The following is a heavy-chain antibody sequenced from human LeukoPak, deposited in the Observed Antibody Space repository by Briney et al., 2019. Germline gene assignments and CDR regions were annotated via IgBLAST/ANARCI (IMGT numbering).Heavy chain of an antibody. V-gene: IGHV3-9*01. D-gene: IGHD6-19*01. J-gene: IGHJ3*02. Sequence: PGGSLRLSCAASGFTFDDYGMHWVRQAPGKGLEWVSGISWNSGSIGYADSVKGRFTISRDNAKNSLYLQMNSLRAEDTALYYCAKEDSSGWYSSAFDIWGQGTMVTVSS. CDR3: AKEDSSGWYSSAFDI. CDR1: GFTFDDYG. CDR2: ISWNSGSI.